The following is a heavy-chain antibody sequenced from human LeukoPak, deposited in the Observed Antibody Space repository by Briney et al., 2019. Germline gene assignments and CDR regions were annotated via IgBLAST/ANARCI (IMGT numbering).Heavy chain of an antibody. V-gene: IGHV1-69*13. D-gene: IGHD6-13*01. CDR2: IIPIFGTA. J-gene: IGHJ6*02. Sequence: SVKVSCKASGGTFSSYAISWVRQAPGQGLEWMGGIIPIFGTANYAQKFQGRVTITADESTSTAYMELSSLRSDDTAVYYCARDREGGSSSWYHYYYGMDVWGQGTTVTVSS. CDR3: ARDREGGSSSWYHYYYGMDV. CDR1: GGTFSSYA.